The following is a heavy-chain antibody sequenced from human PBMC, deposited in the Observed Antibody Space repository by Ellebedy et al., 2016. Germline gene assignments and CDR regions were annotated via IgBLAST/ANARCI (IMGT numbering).Heavy chain of an antibody. Sequence: GESLKISXAASGFTFSSYAMSWVRQAPGKGLEWVANIKQDGSEKYYVDSVKGRFTISRDNAKNSLYLQMNSLRAEDTAVYYCARDWGRYYDILTGTYYYYYGMDVWGQGTTVTVSS. CDR2: IKQDGSEK. J-gene: IGHJ6*02. CDR3: ARDWGRYYDILTGTYYYYYGMDV. V-gene: IGHV3-7*03. D-gene: IGHD3-9*01. CDR1: GFTFSSYA.